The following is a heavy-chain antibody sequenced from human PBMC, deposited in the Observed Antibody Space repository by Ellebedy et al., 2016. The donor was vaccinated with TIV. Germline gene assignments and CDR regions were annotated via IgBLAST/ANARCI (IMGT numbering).Heavy chain of an antibody. J-gene: IGHJ4*02. V-gene: IGHV3-23*01. CDR1: GFTFSNSA. D-gene: IGHD1-1*01. CDR2: ISGGSGGNT. Sequence: GESLKISXLASGFTFSNSAMSWVRQAPGKGLEWVSAISGGSGGNTYYPDSVKGRFTISRDNSKNTLYLQMNSLRADDTAVYFCAKDGRPLHWFDCWGQGILVTVSS. CDR3: AKDGRPLHWFDC.